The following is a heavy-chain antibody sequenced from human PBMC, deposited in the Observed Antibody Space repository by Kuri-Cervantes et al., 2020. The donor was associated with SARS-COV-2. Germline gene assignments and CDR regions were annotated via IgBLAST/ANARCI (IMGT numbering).Heavy chain of an antibody. Sequence: GGSLRLSCAASGFTFDDYAMHWVRQAPGKGLEWVSVIYSGGSTYYADSVKGRFTISRDNSKNTPYLQMNSLRAEDTAVYYCAKEAKIVVDYWGQGTLVTVSS. CDR3: AKEAKIVVDY. CDR2: IYSGGST. D-gene: IGHD1-26*01. V-gene: IGHV3-NL1*01. CDR1: GFTFDDYA. J-gene: IGHJ4*02.